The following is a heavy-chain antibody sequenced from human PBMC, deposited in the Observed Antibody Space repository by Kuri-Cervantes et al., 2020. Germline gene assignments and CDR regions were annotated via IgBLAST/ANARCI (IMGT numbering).Heavy chain of an antibody. V-gene: IGHV1-18*01. J-gene: IGHJ6*03. CDR2: ISAYNGNT. D-gene: IGHD3-22*01. CDR3: ARVDYYDSSGSYLSYYYHYYMDV. Sequence: ASVKVSCKASGGTFGTYAISWVRQASGQGLEWMGWISAYNGNTNYAQKLQGRVTMTTDTSTGTAYMELRSLRSDDTAVYYCARVDYYDSSGSYLSYYYHYYMDVWGKGTTVTVSS. CDR1: GGTFGTYA.